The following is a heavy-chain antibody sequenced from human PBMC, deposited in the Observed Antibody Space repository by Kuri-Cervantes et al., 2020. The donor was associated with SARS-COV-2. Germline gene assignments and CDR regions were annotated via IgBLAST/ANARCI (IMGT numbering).Heavy chain of an antibody. CDR3: ARQVARTYDFWSGFSHGWDY. J-gene: IGHJ4*02. V-gene: IGHV4-39*01. CDR1: GGSISSSSYY. D-gene: IGHD3-3*01. CDR2: IYYSGST. Sequence: ESLKISCTVSGGSISSSSYYWGWIRQPPEKGLEWIGSIYYSGSTYYNPSLKSRVTISVDTSKNQFSLKLSSVTAADTAVYFCARQVARTYDFWSGFSHGWDYWGQGTLVTVSS.